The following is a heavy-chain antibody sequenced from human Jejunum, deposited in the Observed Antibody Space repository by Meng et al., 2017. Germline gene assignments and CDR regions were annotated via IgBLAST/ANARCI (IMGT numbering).Heavy chain of an antibody. CDR1: GYSLTSYA. CDR2: INTKTGNP. Sequence: ASVKVSCKASGYSLTSYAMNWVRQAPGQGLEGMGWINTKTGNPTYAQGFRGRFVVSLDTSVSTAYLQISSLKAEDTAVYYCARGDTPMVTFGDAFDIWGQGTLVTVSS. CDR3: ARGDTPMVTFGDAFDI. D-gene: IGHD5-18*01. J-gene: IGHJ3*02. V-gene: IGHV7-4-1*02.